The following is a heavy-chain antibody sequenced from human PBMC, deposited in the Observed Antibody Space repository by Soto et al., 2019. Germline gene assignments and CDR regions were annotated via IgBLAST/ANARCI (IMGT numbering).Heavy chain of an antibody. D-gene: IGHD6-13*01. Sequence: GGSLRLSCAASGFTFSSYSMNWVRQAPGKGLEWVSYISSSSSTIYYADSVKGRFTISRDNAKNSLYLQMNSLRDEDTAVYYCARIIGGVEPVAAAGENDAFDIWGQGTMVTVSS. CDR1: GFTFSSYS. J-gene: IGHJ3*02. V-gene: IGHV3-48*02. CDR2: ISSSSSTI. CDR3: ARIIGGVEPVAAAGENDAFDI.